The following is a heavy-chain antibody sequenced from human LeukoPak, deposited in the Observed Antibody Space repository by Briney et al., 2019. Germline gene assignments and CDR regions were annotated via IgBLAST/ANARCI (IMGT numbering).Heavy chain of an antibody. CDR2: ISSSSSNI. CDR1: GFTFSSYT. Sequence: PGGSLRLSCAASGFTFSSYTMNWVRQAPGKGLEWVSSISSSSSNIYYADSVKGRFTISRDNAKNSLYLQMNSLRAEDTAVYYCARFGKYDVLTGTDYWGQGTLVTVSS. V-gene: IGHV3-21*01. J-gene: IGHJ4*02. D-gene: IGHD3-9*01. CDR3: ARFGKYDVLTGTDY.